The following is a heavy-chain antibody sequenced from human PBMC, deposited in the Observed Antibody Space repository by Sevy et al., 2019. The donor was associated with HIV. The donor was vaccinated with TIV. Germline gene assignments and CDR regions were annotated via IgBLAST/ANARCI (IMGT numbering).Heavy chain of an antibody. D-gene: IGHD6-19*01. CDR3: PGGAVWAVAGTWGKWSY. J-gene: IGHJ4*01. Sequence: GGSLRLSCAASGFTFSSYDMHWVRQATGKGLEWVSAIGTAGDPYYPGSVKGRFTISRENAKNSLYLQMNSLRAGDTAGYYGPGGAVWAVAGTWGKWSYWGQEPWSPSPQ. CDR1: GFTFSSYD. CDR2: IGTAGDP. V-gene: IGHV3-13*05.